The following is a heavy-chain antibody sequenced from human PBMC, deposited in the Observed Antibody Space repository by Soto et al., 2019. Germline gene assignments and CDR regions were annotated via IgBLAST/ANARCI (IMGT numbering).Heavy chain of an antibody. D-gene: IGHD2-15*01. J-gene: IGHJ3*02. V-gene: IGHV2-5*01. CDR2: LYWNDDK. Sequence: QITLKESGPTLVQPTQTLTLTCTFSGFSLSTSGEGVGWIRQPPGKALEWLALLYWNDDKRYSPSLKSRLTITKDTTKNQVVLTMTSLDPVDTATYFCTHRRCGGGSCYNGFDIWGQGAMVTVSS. CDR1: GFSLSTSGEG. CDR3: THRRCGGGSCYNGFDI.